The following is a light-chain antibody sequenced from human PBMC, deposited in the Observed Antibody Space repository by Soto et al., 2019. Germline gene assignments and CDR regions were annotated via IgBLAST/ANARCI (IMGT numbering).Light chain of an antibody. CDR3: QQYFTVPHT. CDR2: DAS. V-gene: IGKV1-5*01. J-gene: IGKJ2*01. Sequence: DIQMTQSPSTLSASVRDSVTITCRASQSIDRRLAWYQKKPGKAPNLVIYDASTLESGDPSRFSGSGSGTEFTLTLSSLQPDDSATYYCQQYFTVPHTFGLGTTLQIK. CDR1: QSIDRR.